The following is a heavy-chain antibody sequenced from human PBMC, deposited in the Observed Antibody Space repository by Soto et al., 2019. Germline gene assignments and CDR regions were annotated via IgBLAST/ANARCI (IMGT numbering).Heavy chain of an antibody. Sequence: PSETLSLTCAVSGYSISSGYYWGWIRQPPGKGLEWIGSIYHSGSTYYNPSLKSRVTISVDTSKNQFSLKLSSVTAADTAVYYCARGGHDYGDYNYYYYGMDVWGQGTTATVSS. D-gene: IGHD4-17*01. CDR2: IYHSGST. V-gene: IGHV4-38-2*01. CDR1: GYSISSGYY. J-gene: IGHJ6*02. CDR3: ARGGHDYGDYNYYYYGMDV.